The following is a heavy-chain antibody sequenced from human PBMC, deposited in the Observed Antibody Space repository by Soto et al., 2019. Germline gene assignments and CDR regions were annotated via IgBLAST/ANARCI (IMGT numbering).Heavy chain of an antibody. CDR1: GYTFTSYG. Sequence: QVQLVQSGAEVKKPGASVKVSCKASGYTFTSYGISWVRQAPGQGLEWMGWISAYNGNTNYAQKLQGRVTMTTDTSTSIADMELRSLRSDYTAVYYCARDPFKYSAGAGNWFDPWGQGTLVTVSS. V-gene: IGHV1-18*01. CDR2: ISAYNGNT. D-gene: IGHD6-13*01. J-gene: IGHJ5*02. CDR3: ARDPFKYSAGAGNWFDP.